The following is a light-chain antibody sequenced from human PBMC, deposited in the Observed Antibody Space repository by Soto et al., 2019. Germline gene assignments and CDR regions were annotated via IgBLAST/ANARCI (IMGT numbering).Light chain of an antibody. Sequence: EIVMTQSPATLSVSPGERATLSCSASQSVSSNLAWYQQKPGHAPRLLLYGASTRATGIPARFSGGGSGTEFTLTISTLQSEDFAVYYCQQYNNWPPYAFGQGTKVEIK. CDR3: QQYNNWPPYA. J-gene: IGKJ1*01. V-gene: IGKV3-15*01. CDR2: GAS. CDR1: QSVSSN.